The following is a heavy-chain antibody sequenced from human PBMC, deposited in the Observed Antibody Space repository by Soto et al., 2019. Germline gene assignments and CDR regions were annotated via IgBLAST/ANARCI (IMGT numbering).Heavy chain of an antibody. CDR1: GFTFSSYG. CDR2: ISYDGSNK. CDR3: ATGSSSLDY. V-gene: IGHV3-30*03. Sequence: PGGSLRLSCAASGFTFSSYGMHWVRQAPGKGLEWVAVISYDGSNKYYADSVKGRFTISRDNSKNTLYLQMNSLRAEDTAVYYCATGSSSLDYWGQGTLVTVSS. J-gene: IGHJ4*02. D-gene: IGHD6-13*01.